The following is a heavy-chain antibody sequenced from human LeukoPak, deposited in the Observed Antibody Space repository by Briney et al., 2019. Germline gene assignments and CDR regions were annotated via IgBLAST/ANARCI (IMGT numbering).Heavy chain of an antibody. D-gene: IGHD3-9*01. CDR1: GYTFGGFY. CDR3: ARHYGNDILTESGFDP. J-gene: IGHJ5*02. Sequence: GASVKVSCKASGYTFGGFYIHWVRQAPGQGLEWMGWINPNNGGTNYAEKFQGRVTMTRDTSISTAYMELGRLRSDDTAVYYCARHYGNDILTESGFDPWGQGTLVTVSS. CDR2: INPNNGGT. V-gene: IGHV1-2*02.